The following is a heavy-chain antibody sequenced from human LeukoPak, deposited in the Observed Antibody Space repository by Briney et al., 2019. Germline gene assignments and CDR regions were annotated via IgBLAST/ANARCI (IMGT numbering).Heavy chain of an antibody. Sequence: PGGSLRLSCAASGFTFSNYAMSWVRQAPGKGLEWVSAISASGGSTYYADSVKGRFTISRDNSKNTLYLQVNSLRAEDTAVYYCAKGSSWSQGYYFDYWGQGTLVTVSS. CDR2: ISASGGST. D-gene: IGHD6-13*01. CDR3: AKGSSWSQGYYFDY. V-gene: IGHV3-23*01. CDR1: GFTFSNYA. J-gene: IGHJ4*02.